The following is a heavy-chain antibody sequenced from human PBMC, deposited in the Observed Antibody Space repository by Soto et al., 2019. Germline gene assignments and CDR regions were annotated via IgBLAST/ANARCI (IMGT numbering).Heavy chain of an antibody. D-gene: IGHD2-2*01. Sequence: PGGSLRLSCAASGFTFSIYAMSWVRQAPGKGLEWVSAISGSGGSTYYADSVKGRFTISRDNSKNTLYLQMNSLRAEDTAVYYCARPSLGYCSSTSCPVTEYDYWGQGTLVTVSS. V-gene: IGHV3-23*01. CDR2: ISGSGGST. J-gene: IGHJ4*02. CDR3: ARPSLGYCSSTSCPVTEYDY. CDR1: GFTFSIYA.